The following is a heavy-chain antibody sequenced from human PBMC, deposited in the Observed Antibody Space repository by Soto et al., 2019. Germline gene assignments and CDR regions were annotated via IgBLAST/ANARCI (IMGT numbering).Heavy chain of an antibody. D-gene: IGHD2-2*01. CDR2: IYYSGST. CDR1: GGSISSGGYY. V-gene: IGHV4-31*03. CDR3: ARVPYPSPPLKFDY. Sequence: QVQLQESGPGLVKPSQTLSLTCTVSGGSISSGGYYWSWIRQHPGKGLEWIGYIYYSGSTYYNPSLKSRVTISVDTSKNQFSLMPSSVTAADTAVYYCARVPYPSPPLKFDYWGQGTLVTVSS. J-gene: IGHJ4*02.